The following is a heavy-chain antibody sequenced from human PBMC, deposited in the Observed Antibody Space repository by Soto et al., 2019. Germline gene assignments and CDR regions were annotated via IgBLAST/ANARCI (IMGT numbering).Heavy chain of an antibody. CDR3: ARGPITMVRGVITREAPPPLTRYFDL. CDR1: GGTFSSYA. J-gene: IGHJ2*01. CDR2: IIPIFGTA. V-gene: IGHV1-69*01. D-gene: IGHD3-10*01. Sequence: QVQLVQSGAEVKKPGSSVKVSCKASGGTFSSYAISWVRQAPGQGLEWMGGIIPIFGTANYAQKFQGRVTINADESTSTAYMELSSLRSEDTAVYYCARGPITMVRGVITREAPPPLTRYFDLWGRGTLVTVSS.